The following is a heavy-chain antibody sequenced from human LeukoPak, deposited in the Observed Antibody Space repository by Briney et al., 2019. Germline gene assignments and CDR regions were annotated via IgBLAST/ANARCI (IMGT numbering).Heavy chain of an antibody. CDR2: IKQDGSEK. D-gene: IGHD5-18*01. V-gene: IGHV3-7*01. Sequence: GGSLRLSCAASGFTFSSYLMSWVRQARGKGLEWVANIKQDGSEKYYVDSVRGRFTISRDNAKNSLYLQLNSLRVEDTAVYYCARGYSYGSTGTYWGQGTLVTVSS. J-gene: IGHJ4*02. CDR1: GFTFSSYL. CDR3: ARGYSYGSTGTY.